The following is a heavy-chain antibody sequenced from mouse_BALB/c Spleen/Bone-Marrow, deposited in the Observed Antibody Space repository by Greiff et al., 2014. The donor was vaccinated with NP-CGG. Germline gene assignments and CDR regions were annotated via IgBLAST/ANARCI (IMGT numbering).Heavy chain of an antibody. CDR3: TRGGNWDDFDS. CDR1: GFTFSSFG. CDR2: ISSGSSTI. Sequence: EVQRVESGGGLVQPGWSRKLSCAASGFTFSSFGMHWVRQAPEKGLEWVAYISSGSSTIFYADTVKGRFTVSRDNPKNTLFLQMTSLRSEDTVMYFCTRGGNWDDFDSWGQGTTLTVSS. V-gene: IGHV5-17*02. D-gene: IGHD4-1*01. J-gene: IGHJ2*01.